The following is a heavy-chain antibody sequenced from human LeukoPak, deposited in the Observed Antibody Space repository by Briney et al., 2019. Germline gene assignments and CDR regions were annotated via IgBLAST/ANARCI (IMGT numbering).Heavy chain of an antibody. V-gene: IGHV4-30-4*08. CDR1: GGSISSGDYY. CDR2: IYYSGST. CDR3: ARASPGATFDY. J-gene: IGHJ4*02. Sequence: PSETLSLTCTVSGGSISSGDYYWSWIHQPPGKGLGWIGYIYYSGSTYYNPSLKSRVTISVDTSKNQFSLKLSSVTAADTAVYYCARASPGATFDYWGQGTLVTVSS.